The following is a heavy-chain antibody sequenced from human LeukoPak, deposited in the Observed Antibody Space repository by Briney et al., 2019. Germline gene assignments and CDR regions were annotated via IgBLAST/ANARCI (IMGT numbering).Heavy chain of an antibody. J-gene: IGHJ4*02. CDR1: GYTFTSYD. CDR3: ARGHYGSGSYYNGDSYYFDY. Sequence: ASVKVSCKASGYTFTSYDISWVRQATGQGLEWMGWMNPNSGNTGYAQKFQGRVTMTRNTSISTAYMELSSLRSEDTAVYYCARGHYGSGSYYNGDSYYFDYWGQGTLVTVSS. V-gene: IGHV1-8*01. D-gene: IGHD3-10*01. CDR2: MNPNSGNT.